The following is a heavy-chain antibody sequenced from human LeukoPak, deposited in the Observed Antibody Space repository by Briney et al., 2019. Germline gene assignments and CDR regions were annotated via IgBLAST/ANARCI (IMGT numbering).Heavy chain of an antibody. J-gene: IGHJ6*03. V-gene: IGHV3-30-3*01. CDR3: ARDVRRWEPRGYYYMDV. CDR1: GFTFSSYA. D-gene: IGHD1-26*01. Sequence: GGSLRLSCAASGFTFSSYAMHWVRQAPGKGLEWVAVISYDGSNKYYADSVKGRFTISRDNSKNTLYLQMNSLRAEDTAVYYCARDVRRWEPRGYYYMDVWGKGTTVTVSS. CDR2: ISYDGSNK.